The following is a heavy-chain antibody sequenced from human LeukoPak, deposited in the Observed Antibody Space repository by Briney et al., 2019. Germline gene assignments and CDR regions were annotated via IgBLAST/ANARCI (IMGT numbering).Heavy chain of an antibody. D-gene: IGHD1-26*01. J-gene: IGHJ4*02. CDR2: IIPIFGTA. V-gene: IGHV1-69*05. Sequence: SVKVSCKASGGTFSTYAINWVLQAPGQGLEWMGGIIPIFGTANYAQKFQGRVTITTDESTSTAYMELSSLRSEDTAVYYCARVFARSGEIRGSYYYYWGQGTLVTVSS. CDR1: GGTFSTYA. CDR3: ARVFARSGEIRGSYYYY.